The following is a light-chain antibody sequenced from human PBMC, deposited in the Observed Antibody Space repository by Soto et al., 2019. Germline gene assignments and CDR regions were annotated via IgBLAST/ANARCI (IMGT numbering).Light chain of an antibody. J-gene: IGKJ4*02. V-gene: IGKV1-39*01. Sequence: DIQMSPGPSSLPATVGDRGTITCRAGQSISSYLNWYKQKPGKAPKLLIYAASSLQSGVPSGFRSSGSGTDFALTISSLQPEDFATYYCQQSYSTPRTFGGGTKVDIK. CDR1: QSISSY. CDR3: QQSYSTPRT. CDR2: AAS.